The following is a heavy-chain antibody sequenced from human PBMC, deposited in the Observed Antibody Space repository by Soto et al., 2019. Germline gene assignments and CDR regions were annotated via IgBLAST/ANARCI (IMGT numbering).Heavy chain of an antibody. CDR3: AKDLEMATSEHFDY. J-gene: IGHJ4*02. V-gene: IGHV3-30*18. CDR2: ISYDGTKK. D-gene: IGHD5-12*01. Sequence: VQLVESGGGVVQPGTSLRLSCAASGFTFSRYGMHWVRQAPGQGLEWVAVISYDGTKKYYGDSVKGRFTISRDNSKNTLYLQLNSLRAEDTAVYYCAKDLEMATSEHFDYWGQGTLVTVFS. CDR1: GFTFSRYG.